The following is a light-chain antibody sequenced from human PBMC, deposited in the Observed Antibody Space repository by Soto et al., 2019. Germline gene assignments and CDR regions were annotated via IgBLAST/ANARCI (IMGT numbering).Light chain of an antibody. V-gene: IGKV1-9*01. J-gene: IGKJ1*01. Sequence: QLTQSPSSLSASIGDRVTITCRATQSISRYLAWYQQKPGAAPKLLIYAATTLQSGVPSRFSGGASGTEFTLTITSLQSDDFATYYCQQLNSFPPEFRQGTKV. CDR1: QSISRY. CDR2: AAT. CDR3: QQLNSFPPE.